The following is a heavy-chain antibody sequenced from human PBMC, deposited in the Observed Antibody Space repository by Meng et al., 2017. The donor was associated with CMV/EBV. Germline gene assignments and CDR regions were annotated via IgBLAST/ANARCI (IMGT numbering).Heavy chain of an antibody. CDR2: IIPVFETA. Sequence: QVVRLAAEVKRPGSSVTVSCKTSGGTFSTFAISWVRQAPGEGLEWMGGIIPVFETANYAERFQDRVTITADDSTTTAYMELSSLRADDTALYFCARGGDSWYSDYWGQGTLVTVSS. D-gene: IGHD1-26*01. CDR1: GGTFSTFA. CDR3: ARGGDSWYSDY. V-gene: IGHV1-69*12. J-gene: IGHJ4*02.